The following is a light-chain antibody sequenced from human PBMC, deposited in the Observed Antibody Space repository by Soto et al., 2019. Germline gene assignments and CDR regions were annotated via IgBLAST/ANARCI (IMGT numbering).Light chain of an antibody. Sequence: SVLTQPPSASGTPGQRVSISCSGSISNIGSNTVSWYQQLPGTAPKLLIYNNNQRPPGVPDRFSGSKSGTSASLAISGLQSEDEADYYCAAWDDSLNGPVFGGGTKLTVL. CDR3: AAWDDSLNGPV. CDR2: NNN. V-gene: IGLV1-44*01. J-gene: IGLJ2*01. CDR1: ISNIGSNT.